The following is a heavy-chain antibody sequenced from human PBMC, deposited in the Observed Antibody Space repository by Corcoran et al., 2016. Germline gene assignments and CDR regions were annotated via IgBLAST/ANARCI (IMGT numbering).Heavy chain of an antibody. CDR1: GGSFSGYY. D-gene: IGHD3-3*01. V-gene: IGHV4-34*01. J-gene: IGHJ5*02. CDR2: INHSGST. CDR3: ARVGVTIFGVVIRPFDP. Sequence: QVQLRQWGAGLLKPSETLSLTCAVYGGSFSGYYWSWIRQPPGKGLEWIGEINHSGSTNYNPSLKSRVTISVDTSKNQFSLKLSSVTAADTAVYYCARVGVTIFGVVIRPFDPWGQGTLVTVSS.